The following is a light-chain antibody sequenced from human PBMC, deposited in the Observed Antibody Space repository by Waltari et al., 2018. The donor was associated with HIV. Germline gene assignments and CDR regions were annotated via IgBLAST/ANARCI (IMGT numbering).Light chain of an antibody. Sequence: QSALTQPPSASGSPGQSVTISCTGTSNDVGAYDYVSWYQQHPGRAPNLHIYEVTKRPSGVPDRFAGSKSGNTASLTVSGLQAEDDGHYYCTSYVDNYHVFFGGGTKLTVL. CDR2: EVT. CDR1: SNDVGAYDY. J-gene: IGLJ2*01. CDR3: TSYVDNYHVF. V-gene: IGLV2-8*01.